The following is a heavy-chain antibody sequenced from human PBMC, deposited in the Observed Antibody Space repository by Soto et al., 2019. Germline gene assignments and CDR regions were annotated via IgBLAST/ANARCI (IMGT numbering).Heavy chain of an antibody. CDR1: GYTFTSYD. V-gene: IGHV1-8*01. CDR2: MNPNSGNT. D-gene: IGHD6-6*01. Sequence: ASVTVSSKASGYTFTSYDINWVRQATGQGLEWMGWMNPNSGNTGYAQKFQGRVTMTRNTSISTAYMELSSLRSEDTAVYYCARGRWYSSSSPTDYWGQGTLVTAPQ. CDR3: ARGRWYSSSSPTDY. J-gene: IGHJ4*02.